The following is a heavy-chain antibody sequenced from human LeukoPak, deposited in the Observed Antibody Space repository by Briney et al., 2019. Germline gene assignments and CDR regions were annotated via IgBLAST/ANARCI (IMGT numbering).Heavy chain of an antibody. CDR1: GGSISNYY. CDR2: IYYSGGT. Sequence: PSETLSLTCTVSGGSISNYYWSWIRQHPGKGLEWIGYIYYSGGTQYNPSLKSRVTISVDTSKNQFSLRLSSVTAADTAVYYCARLDILTAANFDPWGQGTLVTVSS. V-gene: IGHV4-59*06. CDR3: ARLDILTAANFDP. D-gene: IGHD3-9*01. J-gene: IGHJ5*02.